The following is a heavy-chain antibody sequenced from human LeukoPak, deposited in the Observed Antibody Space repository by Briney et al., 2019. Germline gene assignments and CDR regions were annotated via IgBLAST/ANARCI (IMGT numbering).Heavy chain of an antibody. J-gene: IGHJ3*02. CDR3: ARDEWGDAFDI. CDR1: GFTFSSYS. V-gene: IGHV3-21*01. D-gene: IGHD1-26*01. Sequence: PGGSLRLSCAASGFTFSSYSMNWVRQAPGKGREWVSSISSSSSYIHSADSVRGRFTISRDNAKNSLFLQMNSLRAEDTAVYYCARDEWGDAFDIWGQGTMVTVFS. CDR2: ISSSSSYI.